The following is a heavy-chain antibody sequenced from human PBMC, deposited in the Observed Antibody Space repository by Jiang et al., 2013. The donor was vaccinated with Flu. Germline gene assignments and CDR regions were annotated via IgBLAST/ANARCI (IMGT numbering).Heavy chain of an antibody. J-gene: IGHJ4*02. CDR1: GFTFNNYA. D-gene: IGHD4-17*01. CDR2: ISRSGDTA. Sequence: QLVESGGGSVQPGGSLRLSCAASGFTFNNYAMHWVRQAPGKGLEWVSGISRSGDTAYYSDSVKGRFAISRDNRESILYLHMELLRAEDTALYYCANDIDGDYGTWFDFWGQGTLVTVSS. V-gene: IGHV3-23*04. CDR3: ANDIDGDYGTWFDF.